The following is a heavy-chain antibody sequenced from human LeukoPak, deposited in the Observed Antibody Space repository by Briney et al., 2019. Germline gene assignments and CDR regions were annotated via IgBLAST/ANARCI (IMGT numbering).Heavy chain of an antibody. V-gene: IGHV3-64*01. Sequence: GGSRRLSCAASGFIFSSYSMHWVRQAPGKGLEYVSAITSDGVKTYYANSVKGRFTISRDNSKNTLYLQLGSLRAEDMAIYYCARDGFGSTGYFDLWGRGTLVTVSS. CDR1: GFIFSSYS. J-gene: IGHJ2*01. D-gene: IGHD2-2*03. CDR2: ITSDGVKT. CDR3: ARDGFGSTGYFDL.